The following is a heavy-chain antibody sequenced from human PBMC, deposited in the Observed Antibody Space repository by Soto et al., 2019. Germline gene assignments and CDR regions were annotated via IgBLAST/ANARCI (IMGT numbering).Heavy chain of an antibody. CDR3: ARPYGDYVSY. V-gene: IGHV4-39*01. J-gene: IGHJ4*02. CDR2: IYYSGST. CDR1: GGSISSSSYY. Sequence: SETLSLTCTVSGGSISSSSYYWGWIRQPPGKGLEWIGSIYYSGSTYYNPSLKSRVTISVDTSKNQFSLKLSSVTAADTAVYYCARPYGDYVSYWGQGTLVTVSS. D-gene: IGHD4-17*01.